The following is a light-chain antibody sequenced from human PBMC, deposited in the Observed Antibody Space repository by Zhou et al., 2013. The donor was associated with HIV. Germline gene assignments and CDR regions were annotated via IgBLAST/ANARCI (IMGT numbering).Light chain of an antibody. Sequence: EFVLTQSPGTLSLSPGERATLSCRTSQSVSSSYLAWYQQKPGQAPRLLIYGASTRATGIPDRFSGSGSGTDFTLTISRPEPEDFAVYFCQQYGSSPFTFGQGTKLEIK. J-gene: IGKJ2*01. V-gene: IGKV3-20*01. CDR2: GAS. CDR3: QQYGSSPFT. CDR1: QSVSSSY.